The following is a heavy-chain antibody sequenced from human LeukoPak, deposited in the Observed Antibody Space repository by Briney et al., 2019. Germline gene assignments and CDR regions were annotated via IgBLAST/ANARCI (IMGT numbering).Heavy chain of an antibody. CDR3: ARPPSGYHSDYYFDY. J-gene: IGHJ4*02. V-gene: IGHV4-59*08. Sequence: PSEALSLPCTVSGGSLSSYYWSWLRQPPGKGLEWIGYIYYSGSTNYNPPLKSRVTISVDTPKNQFSLKLSSVTAADTAAYYCARPPSGYHSDYYFDYWGQGTLVTVSS. CDR1: GGSLSSYY. CDR2: IYYSGST. D-gene: IGHD5-12*01.